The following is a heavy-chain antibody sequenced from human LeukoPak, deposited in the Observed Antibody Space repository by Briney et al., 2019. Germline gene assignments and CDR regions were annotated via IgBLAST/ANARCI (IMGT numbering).Heavy chain of an antibody. CDR2: ISSSSSYI. D-gene: IGHD1-26*01. CDR3: ARDEIVGAIGI. V-gene: IGHV3-21*01. J-gene: IGHJ3*02. CDR1: GFTFSSYS. Sequence: GGSLRLSCAASGFTFSSYSMNWVRQAPGKGLEWVSSISSSSSYIYYAVSVKGRFTISRDNAKNSLYLQMNSLRAEDTAVYYCARDEIVGAIGIWGQGTMVTVSS.